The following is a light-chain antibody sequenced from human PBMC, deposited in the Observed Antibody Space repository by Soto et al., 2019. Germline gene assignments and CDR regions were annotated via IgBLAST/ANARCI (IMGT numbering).Light chain of an antibody. V-gene: IGLV2-14*03. CDR2: DVR. Sequence: QSVLTQPASVSGSPGHSITISCTGTSSDVGGYNYVSWYQQHPGKAPKLLIYDVRSRPSGVSNRFSGSKSGNTASLTISGLQAEDEADYYCSSLTSSTTYVFGTGTKVTVL. CDR1: SSDVGGYNY. CDR3: SSLTSSTTYV. J-gene: IGLJ1*01.